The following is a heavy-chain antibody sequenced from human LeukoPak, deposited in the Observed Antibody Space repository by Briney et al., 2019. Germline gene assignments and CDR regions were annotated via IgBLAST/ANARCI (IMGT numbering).Heavy chain of an antibody. CDR2: IIPIFGTA. CDR1: GGTFSSYT. D-gene: IGHD3-9*01. CDR3: AKLTHHDTHSYYYGMDV. J-gene: IGHJ6*02. Sequence: GASVKVSCKASGGTFSSYTISWVRQAPGQGLEWMGGIIPIFGTANYAQRFQGRVTITADESTSTAYMELSSLRSEDTAVYYCAKLTHHDTHSYYYGMDVWGRGTTVTVSS. V-gene: IGHV1-69*13.